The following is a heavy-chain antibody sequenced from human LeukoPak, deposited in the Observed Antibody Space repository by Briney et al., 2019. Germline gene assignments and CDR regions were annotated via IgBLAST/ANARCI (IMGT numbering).Heavy chain of an antibody. V-gene: IGHV4-39*01. CDR2: IYYSGST. CDR1: GGSISSSNYY. Sequence: SETLSLTCTVSGGSISSSNYYWGWIRQPPGKGLEWIGSIYYSGSTYYNPSHKSRVTISVDTSKNQFSLSLSSVTAADTSVYHRARHSGIGMAQLYFDYWGQGTLVTVSS. D-gene: IGHD1-26*01. J-gene: IGHJ4*02. CDR3: ARHSGIGMAQLYFDY.